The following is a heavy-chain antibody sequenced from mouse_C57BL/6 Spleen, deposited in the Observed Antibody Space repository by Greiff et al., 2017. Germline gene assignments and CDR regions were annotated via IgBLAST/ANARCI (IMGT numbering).Heavy chain of an antibody. CDR1: GYTFTEYT. CDR2: FYPGSGSI. D-gene: IGHD2-5*01. V-gene: IGHV1-62-2*01. CDR3: ARHEDEGNYSNHWYVDV. Sequence: VQLQQSGAELVKPGASVKLSCKASGYTFTEYTIHWVKQRSGQGLEWIGWFYPGSGSIKYNEKFKDKATLTADKSSSTVYMELSRLTSEDSAVYFCARHEDEGNYSNHWYVDVWGTGTTVTVSS. J-gene: IGHJ1*03.